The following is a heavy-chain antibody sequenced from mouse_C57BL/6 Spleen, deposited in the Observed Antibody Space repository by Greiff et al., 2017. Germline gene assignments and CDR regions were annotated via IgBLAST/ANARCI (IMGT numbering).Heavy chain of an antibody. CDR3: ARSGGYDYDWFAY. CDR2: IYPGDGDT. CDR1: GYAFSSSW. Sequence: QVQLKESGPELVKPGASVKISCKASGYAFSSSWMNWVKQRPGKGLEWIGRIYPGDGDTNYNGKFKGKATLTADKSSSTAYMQLSSLTSEDSAVYFCARSGGYDYDWFAYWGQGTLVTVSA. V-gene: IGHV1-82*01. J-gene: IGHJ3*01. D-gene: IGHD2-4*01.